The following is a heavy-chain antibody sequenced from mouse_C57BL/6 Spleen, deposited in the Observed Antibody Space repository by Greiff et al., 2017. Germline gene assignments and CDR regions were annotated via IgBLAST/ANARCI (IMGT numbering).Heavy chain of an antibody. D-gene: IGHD1-1*01. CDR3: ARLRDPYYFDY. V-gene: IGHV1-80*01. Sequence: VQLQQSGAELVKPGASVKISCKASGYAFSSYWMNWVKQRPGKGLEWIGQIYPGDGDTNYNGKFKGKATLTADKSSSTAYMQLSSLTSEDSAVYFCARLRDPYYFDYWGQGTTLTVSS. CDR1: GYAFSSYW. J-gene: IGHJ2*01. CDR2: IYPGDGDT.